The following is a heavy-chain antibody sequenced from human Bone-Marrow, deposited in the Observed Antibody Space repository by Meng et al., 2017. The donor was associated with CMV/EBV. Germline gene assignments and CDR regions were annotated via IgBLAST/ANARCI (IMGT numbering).Heavy chain of an antibody. J-gene: IGHJ4*02. Sequence: LSCTVSGGSISSSSYYWGWIRQPPGKGLEWIGSIYYSGSTYYNPSLKSRVTISVDTSKNQFSLKLSSVTAADTAVYYCARLYCSSTSCYAATLDYWGQGTLVTVSS. CDR2: IYYSGST. D-gene: IGHD2-2*01. CDR1: GGSISSSSYY. CDR3: ARLYCSSTSCYAATLDY. V-gene: IGHV4-39*01.